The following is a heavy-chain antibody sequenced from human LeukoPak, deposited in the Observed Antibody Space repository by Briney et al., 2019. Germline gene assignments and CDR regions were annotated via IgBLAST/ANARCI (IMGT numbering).Heavy chain of an antibody. Sequence: GGSLRLSCAASGFTFSSYSMNWVRQAPGKGLEWVANIKQDGSEKYYVDSVKGRFTISRDNAKNSLYPQMNSLRAEDTAVYYCARSPGAGSRFDYWGQGTLVTVSS. D-gene: IGHD1-26*01. V-gene: IGHV3-7*01. CDR2: IKQDGSEK. J-gene: IGHJ4*02. CDR3: ARSPGAGSRFDY. CDR1: GFTFSSYS.